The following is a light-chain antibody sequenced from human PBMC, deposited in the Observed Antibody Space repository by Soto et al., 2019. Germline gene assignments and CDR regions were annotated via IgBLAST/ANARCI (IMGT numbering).Light chain of an antibody. Sequence: DIQMTQSPSTLSASVGDRVTITCRASQSINNYLAWYQQKPGKAPKLVIYKASTLESGVPSRFSGSGSGTEFTLSISSLQPDDFATYDCQQYESFPRTFGQGTKVEIK. CDR2: KAS. J-gene: IGKJ1*01. CDR1: QSINNY. V-gene: IGKV1-5*03. CDR3: QQYESFPRT.